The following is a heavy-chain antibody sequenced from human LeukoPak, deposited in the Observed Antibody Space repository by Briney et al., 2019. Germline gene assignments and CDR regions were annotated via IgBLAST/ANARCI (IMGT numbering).Heavy chain of an antibody. D-gene: IGHD5/OR15-5a*01. CDR1: GFIFNYAS. CDR2: VKSRTDGGTT. J-gene: IGHJ3*02. Sequence: GGSLRLSCAASGFIFNYASMSWVRQAPGKGLEWVGRVKSRTDGGTTDYAAPVKGRFTISRDDSTDRLYLQMNSLKTEDTAVYYCTTLSDKAFDIWGQGTMVTVSS. V-gene: IGHV3-15*01. CDR3: TTLSDKAFDI.